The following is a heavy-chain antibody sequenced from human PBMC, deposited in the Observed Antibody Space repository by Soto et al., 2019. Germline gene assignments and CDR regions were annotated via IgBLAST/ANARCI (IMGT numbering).Heavy chain of an antibody. J-gene: IGHJ4*02. D-gene: IGHD2-2*01. V-gene: IGHV3-7*05. CDR2: INQDGSVK. CDR1: GFTVSIYW. Sequence: EVQLVESGGGLVQPGGSLRLSCAASGFTVSIYWMMWVRQTPVKGLEWVTNINQDGSVKNYVDSVRGRFTISRHNAKTSLYLQMSSLRAEDTAIYYCARGPGGSNDSTFNYWGQGALVTVSS. CDR3: ARGPGGSNDSTFNY.